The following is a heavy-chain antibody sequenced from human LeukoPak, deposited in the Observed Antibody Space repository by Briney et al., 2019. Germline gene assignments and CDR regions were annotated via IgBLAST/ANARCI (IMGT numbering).Heavy chain of an antibody. D-gene: IGHD2-8*02. Sequence: GGSLRLSCAASGFTFSSYEMNWVRQAPGKGLEWVSYISSSGSTIYYADSVKGRFTISRDNAKNSLYLQMNSLRAEDTAVYYCARDPGSGEVVYAIPGWFDPWGQGTLVTVSS. CDR2: ISSSGSTI. CDR1: GFTFSSYE. J-gene: IGHJ5*02. V-gene: IGHV3-48*03. CDR3: ARDPGSGEVVYAIPGWFDP.